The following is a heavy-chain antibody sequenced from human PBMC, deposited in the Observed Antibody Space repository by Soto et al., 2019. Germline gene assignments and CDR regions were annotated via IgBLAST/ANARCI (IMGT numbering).Heavy chain of an antibody. J-gene: IGHJ3*02. CDR3: ARQQRSMATINNDAFDI. Sequence: GESLKISCXGSGYNFKTYWIAWVRQMPGQGLEWMGIIYPGDSDTTYSPSFQGQVTVSVDKSISTAYLQLSSLKASDTAMYFCARQQRSMATINNDAFDIWGQGTMVTVS. D-gene: IGHD5-18*01. CDR1: GYNFKTYW. CDR2: IYPGDSDT. V-gene: IGHV5-51*01.